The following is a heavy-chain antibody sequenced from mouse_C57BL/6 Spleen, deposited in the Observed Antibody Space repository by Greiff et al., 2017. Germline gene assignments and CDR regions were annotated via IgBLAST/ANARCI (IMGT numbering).Heavy chain of an antibody. Sequence: QVQLQQPGAELVRPGTSVKLSCKASGYTFTSYWMHWVQQRPGQGLEWIGVIDPSDSYTNYNQKFKGKATLTVDTSYSTAYMHLSSLTTEDYAVDYCASGYFDYWGQGTTLTVSS. J-gene: IGHJ2*01. CDR1: GYTFTSYW. CDR2: IDPSDSYT. CDR3: ASGYFDY. V-gene: IGHV1-59*01.